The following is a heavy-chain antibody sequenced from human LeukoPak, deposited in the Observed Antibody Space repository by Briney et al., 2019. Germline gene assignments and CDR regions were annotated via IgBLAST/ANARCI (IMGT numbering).Heavy chain of an antibody. CDR3: ARGRGYSYGFRY. CDR2: INHSGST. J-gene: IGHJ4*02. D-gene: IGHD5-18*01. V-gene: IGHV4-34*01. CDR1: GGSFSGYY. Sequence: SETLSLACAVYGGSFSGYYWSWIRQPPGKGLEWIGEINHSGSTNYNPSLKSRVTISVDTSKNQFSLKLSSVTAADTAVYYCARGRGYSYGFRYWGQGTLVTVSS.